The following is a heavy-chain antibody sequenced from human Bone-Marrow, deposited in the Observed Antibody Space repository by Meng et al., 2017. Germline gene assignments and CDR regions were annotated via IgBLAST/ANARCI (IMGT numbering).Heavy chain of an antibody. V-gene: IGHV4-34*01. J-gene: IGHJ4*02. D-gene: IGHD6-25*01. CDR1: GGSFSGYY. Sequence: SETLSLTCAVYGGSFSGYYWSWIRQSPGKGLERIGEINDRGTTNYDPPLKSRVTMSADTSNNQFSLKVRSVTAADTAVYYCARGMQQWQRRQKNYFDYWGQGMLVTVSS. CDR2: INDRGTT. CDR3: ARGMQQWQRRQKNYFDY.